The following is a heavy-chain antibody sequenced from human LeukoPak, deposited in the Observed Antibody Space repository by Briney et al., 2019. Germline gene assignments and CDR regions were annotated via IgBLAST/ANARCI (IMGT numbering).Heavy chain of an antibody. V-gene: IGHV3-20*04. J-gene: IGHJ3*02. D-gene: IGHD4-17*01. CDR2: INWNGGST. Sequence: TGGSLRLSCAASGFTFDDYGMSWVRQAPGKGLEWVSGINWNGGSTGYADSVKGRFTTSRDNAKNSLYLQMNSLRTEDTALYYCANDYGDYGGDAFDIWGQGTMVTVSS. CDR1: GFTFDDYG. CDR3: ANDYGDYGGDAFDI.